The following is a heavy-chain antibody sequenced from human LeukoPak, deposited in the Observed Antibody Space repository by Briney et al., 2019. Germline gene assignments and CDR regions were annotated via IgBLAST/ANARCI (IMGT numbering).Heavy chain of an antibody. CDR1: GFTFSSYS. CDR2: ISSSSSTI. V-gene: IGHV3-48*04. D-gene: IGHD3-22*01. Sequence: PGGSLRLSCAASGFTFSSYSMNWVRQAPGKGLEWVSYISSSSSTIYYADSVKGRFTISRDNAKNSLYLQMNSLRAEDTALYYCAREGYYYDSSAPFDYWGQGTLVTVSS. CDR3: AREGYYYDSSAPFDY. J-gene: IGHJ4*02.